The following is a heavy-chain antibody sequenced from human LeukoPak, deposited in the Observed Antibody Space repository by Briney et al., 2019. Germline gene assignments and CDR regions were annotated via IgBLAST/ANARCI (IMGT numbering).Heavy chain of an antibody. J-gene: IGHJ4*02. CDR1: GGSISSYY. D-gene: IGHD5-18*01. CDR3: ARDVTRRSFDY. Sequence: SETLSLTCTVSGGSISSYYWSWIRQPPGKGLEWIGYIYHSGSTYYNPSLKSRVTISVDRSKNQFSLKLSSVTAADTAVYYCARDVTRRSFDYWGQGTLVTVSS. CDR2: IYHSGST. V-gene: IGHV4-59*12.